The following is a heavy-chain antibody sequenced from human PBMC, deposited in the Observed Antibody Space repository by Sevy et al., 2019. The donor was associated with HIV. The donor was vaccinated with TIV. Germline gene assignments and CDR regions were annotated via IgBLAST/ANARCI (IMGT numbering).Heavy chain of an antibody. CDR1: GGSINSGGYS. D-gene: IGHD6-13*01. CDR3: ARGRVGDSSSWYGAFDV. Sequence: SETLSLTCAVSGGSINSGGYSWSWIRQPPGKGLEWIGYIFQSGATYYIPSLQSRVSISVDMSKNQFSLNLRSVTAADTAVYYCARGRVGDSSSWYGAFDVWGQGPMVTVS. CDR2: IFQSGAT. J-gene: IGHJ3*01. V-gene: IGHV4-30-2*01.